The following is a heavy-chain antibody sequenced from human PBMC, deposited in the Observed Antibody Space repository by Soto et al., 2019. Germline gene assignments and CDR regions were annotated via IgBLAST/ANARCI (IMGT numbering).Heavy chain of an antibody. CDR2: IIPIFGTA. D-gene: IGHD2-21*02. J-gene: IGHJ6*02. Sequence: ASVKVSCKASGGTFSSYAISWVRQAPGQGLEWMGGIIPIFGTANYAQKFQGRVTITADESTSTAYMELSSLRSEDTAVYYCARSHIVVVTAPYYYYGMDVWGQGTTVTVSS. V-gene: IGHV1-69*13. CDR1: GGTFSSYA. CDR3: ARSHIVVVTAPYYYYGMDV.